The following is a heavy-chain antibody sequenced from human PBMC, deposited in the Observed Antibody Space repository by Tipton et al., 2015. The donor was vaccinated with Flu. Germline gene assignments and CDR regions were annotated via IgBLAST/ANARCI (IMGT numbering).Heavy chain of an antibody. Sequence: TLSLTCTVSGGSISSYYWSWIRQTPGKGLEWIGYIYYSGSTNYNPSLKSRVTISVDTSKNQFSLKLSSVTAADTAVYYCARHAKTGIDYWGQGTLVTVSS. CDR2: IYYSGST. J-gene: IGHJ4*02. D-gene: IGHD3-10*01. CDR1: GGSISSYY. V-gene: IGHV4-59*08. CDR3: ARHAKTGIDY.